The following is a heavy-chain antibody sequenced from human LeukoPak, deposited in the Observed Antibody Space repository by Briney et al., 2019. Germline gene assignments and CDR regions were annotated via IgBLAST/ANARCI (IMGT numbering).Heavy chain of an antibody. J-gene: IGHJ6*03. CDR2: IIPIFGTA. D-gene: IGHD2-15*01. CDR1: GGTFSSYA. V-gene: IGHV1-69*05. Sequence: SVKVSCKASGGTFSSYAISWVRQAPGQGLEWMGGIIPIFGTANYAQKFQGRVTITTDESTSTAYMELSSLRSEDTAVYYCARAKVAATRWDYYYYMDVWGKGTTVTVSS. CDR3: ARAKVAATRWDYYYYMDV.